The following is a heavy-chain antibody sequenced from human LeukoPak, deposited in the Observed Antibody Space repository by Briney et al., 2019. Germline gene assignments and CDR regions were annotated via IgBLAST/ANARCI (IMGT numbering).Heavy chain of an antibody. J-gene: IGHJ4*02. CDR1: GGSFSGYY. D-gene: IGHD3-10*01. V-gene: IGHV4-34*01. CDR2: TYHSGST. CDR3: ARGTYYYGSGTPIDY. Sequence: SETLSLTCAVYGGSFSGYYWSWIRQSPGKGLEWIGETYHSGSTNYNPSLKSRVTISLDTSKNQFSLKLSSVTAADTAVYYCARGTYYYGSGTPIDYWGQGTLVTVSS.